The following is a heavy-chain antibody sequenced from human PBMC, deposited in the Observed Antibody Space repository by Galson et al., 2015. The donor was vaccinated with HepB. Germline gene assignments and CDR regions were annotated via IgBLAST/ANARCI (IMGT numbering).Heavy chain of an antibody. D-gene: IGHD2-15*01. CDR1: GFTFSNYG. CDR3: AKESCSGDGCSVGDDAFDF. Sequence: SLRLSCAVSGFTFSNYGMHWVRQAPGRGLEWVAVISNDGSNKYYADSVKGRFTFSRDNSKNTLYLQMNSLRAEDTAVYYCAKESCSGDGCSVGDDAFDFWGLGTMVTVSS. V-gene: IGHV3-30*18. J-gene: IGHJ3*01. CDR2: ISNDGSNK.